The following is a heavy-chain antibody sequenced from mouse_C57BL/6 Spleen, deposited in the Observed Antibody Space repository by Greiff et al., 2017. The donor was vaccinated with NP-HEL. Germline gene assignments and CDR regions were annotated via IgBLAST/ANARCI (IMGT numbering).Heavy chain of an antibody. CDR1: GFTFSDYY. J-gene: IGHJ3*01. CDR2: INYDGSST. Sequence: EVKLMESEGGLVQPGSSMKLSCTASGFTFSDYYMAWVRQVPEKGLEWVANINYDGSSTYYLDSLKSRFIISRDNAKNILYLQMSSLKSEDTATYYCARDAFAYWGQGTLVTVSA. CDR3: ARDAFAY. V-gene: IGHV5-16*01.